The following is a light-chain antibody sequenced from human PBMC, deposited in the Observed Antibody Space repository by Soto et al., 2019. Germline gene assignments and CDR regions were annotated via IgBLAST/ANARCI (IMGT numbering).Light chain of an antibody. J-gene: IGKJ2*01. V-gene: IGKV3-11*01. Sequence: EIVLTQSPATLSLSPGERAALSCRASQSVGSYLAWYQQKPGQAPRLLIYDAPNRATGIPARFSGSGSGTDFTLTISSLEPEDFAVYYCQQRGSRPHTFGQGTKLEIK. CDR1: QSVGSY. CDR2: DAP. CDR3: QQRGSRPHT.